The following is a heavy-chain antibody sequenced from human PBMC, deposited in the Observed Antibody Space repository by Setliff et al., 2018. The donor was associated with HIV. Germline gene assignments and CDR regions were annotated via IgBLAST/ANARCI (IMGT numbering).Heavy chain of an antibody. J-gene: IGHJ4*02. CDR2: IFHSGDP. CDR3: ATRPRIAARPFDY. V-gene: IGHV4-31*03. CDR1: GVSVGSGDYY. Sequence: SETLSLTCSVSGVSVGSGDYYWHWIRQHPEKALEWIGYIFHSGDPYYNPSLKSRISMSVDTSKNQFSLELTSLTAADTAVYYCATRPRIAARPFDYWGQGMLGTV. D-gene: IGHD6-6*01.